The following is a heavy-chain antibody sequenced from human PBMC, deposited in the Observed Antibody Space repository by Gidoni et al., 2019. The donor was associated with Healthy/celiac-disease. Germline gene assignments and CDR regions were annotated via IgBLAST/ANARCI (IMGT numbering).Heavy chain of an antibody. D-gene: IGHD6-6*01. J-gene: IGHJ2*01. CDR3: ARIAARSWYFDL. CDR2: IYHSGST. V-gene: IGHV4-38-2*01. Sequence: QVQLQESGPGLVKPSETLSLTCAVPGYSISSGYYWGWIRQPPGKGLEWIGSIYHSGSTYYNPSLKSRVTISVDTSKNQFSLKLSSVTAADTAVYYCARIAARSWYFDLWGRGTLVTVSS. CDR1: GYSISSGYY.